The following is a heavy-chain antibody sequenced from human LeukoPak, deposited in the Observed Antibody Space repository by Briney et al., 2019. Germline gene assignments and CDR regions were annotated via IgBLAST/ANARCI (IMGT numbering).Heavy chain of an antibody. Sequence: SETLSLTCTVSGGSISTSSYYWSWIRQPPGKGLDWIVSIYHSTSTYYNPSLKSRITISIDTTKNQFSLNPISVTAVDTAVYYCASLSRITIFGVVTPIFDYWGQGTLVTVSS. CDR2: IYHSTST. J-gene: IGHJ4*02. D-gene: IGHD3-3*01. CDR1: GGSISTSSYY. CDR3: ASLSRITIFGVVTPIFDY. V-gene: IGHV4-39*07.